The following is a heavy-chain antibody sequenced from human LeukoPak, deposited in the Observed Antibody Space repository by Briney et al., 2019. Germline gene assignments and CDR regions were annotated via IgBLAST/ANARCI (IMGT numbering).Heavy chain of an antibody. CDR1: GGSISSGNYY. Sequence: PSETLSLTCTVSGGSISSGNYYWSWIRQPAGKGLEWIGRIYSSGSTNYNPSLKSRVTISLDTSKDQFSLKLSSVTAADTAVYYCAGTGSSWYAPLDWFDPWGQGTLVTVSS. J-gene: IGHJ5*02. V-gene: IGHV4-61*02. CDR3: AGTGSSWYAPLDWFDP. D-gene: IGHD6-13*01. CDR2: IYSSGST.